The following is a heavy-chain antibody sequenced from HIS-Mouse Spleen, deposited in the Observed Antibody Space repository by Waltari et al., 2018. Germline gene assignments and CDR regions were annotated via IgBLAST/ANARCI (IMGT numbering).Heavy chain of an antibody. D-gene: IGHD3-3*01. J-gene: IGHJ5*02. CDR2: IYYSGST. CDR3: ARSPYYDFWSGYSDNWFDP. V-gene: IGHV4-31*03. CDR1: GCSITSGGYY. Sequence: QVQLQESGPGLVKPSQTLSLTCTVSGCSITSGGYYWSWILPHPGKGLEWIGYIYYSGSTYYNPSLKSRVTISVDTSKNQFSLKLSSVTAADTAVYYCARSPYYDFWSGYSDNWFDPWGQGTLVTVSS.